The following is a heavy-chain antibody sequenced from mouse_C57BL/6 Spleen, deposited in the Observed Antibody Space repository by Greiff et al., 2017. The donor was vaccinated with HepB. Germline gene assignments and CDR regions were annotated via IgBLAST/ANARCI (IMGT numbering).Heavy chain of an antibody. D-gene: IGHD1-1*01. J-gene: IGHJ3*01. CDR3: ARGHYYGSSWFAY. CDR2: IYPGDGDT. CDR1: GYAFSSYW. V-gene: IGHV1-80*01. Sequence: QVQLQQSGAELVKPGASVKISCKASGYAFSSYWMNWVKQRPGKGLEWIGQIYPGDGDTNYNGKFKGKATLTADKSSSTAYMQLSSLTSEDSSFYFCARGHYYGSSWFAYWGQGTLVTVSA.